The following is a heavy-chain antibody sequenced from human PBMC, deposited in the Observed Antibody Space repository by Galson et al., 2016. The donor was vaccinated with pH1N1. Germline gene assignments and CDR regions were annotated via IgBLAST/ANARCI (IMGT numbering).Heavy chain of an antibody. CDR2: ISGSGGRK. D-gene: IGHD4-17*01. CDR3: AKGGYGDYGLDVFDI. V-gene: IGHV3-23*01. CDR1: GSNSDYN. Sequence: SLRLSCAASGSNSDYNMNWVRLAPGKGLEWVSSISGSGGRKHYADSVQGRFIISRDNSKNTLYLQMNSLRAGDTALYFCAKGGYGDYGLDVFDIWVQGTMVIVSS. J-gene: IGHJ3*02.